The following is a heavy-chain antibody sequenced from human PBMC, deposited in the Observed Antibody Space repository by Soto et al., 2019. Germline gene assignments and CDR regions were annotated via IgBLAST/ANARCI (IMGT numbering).Heavy chain of an antibody. CDR2: IIPIFGTA. CDR1: GGTFSSYA. J-gene: IGHJ4*02. CDR3: ARGGFSVDTAMVDGPVLSPPDGDY. D-gene: IGHD5-18*01. Sequence: SVKVSCKASGGTFSSYAISWVRQAPGQGLEWMGGIIPIFGTANYAQKFQGRVTITADESTSTAYMELSSLRSEDTAVNYCARGGFSVDTAMVDGPVLSPPDGDYWGQGTLVTVSS. V-gene: IGHV1-69*13.